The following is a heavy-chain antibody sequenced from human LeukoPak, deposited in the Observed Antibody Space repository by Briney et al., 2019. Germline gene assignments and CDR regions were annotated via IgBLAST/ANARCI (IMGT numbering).Heavy chain of an antibody. CDR1: GGSISSYY. J-gene: IGHJ5*02. D-gene: IGHD3-3*01. Sequence: SETLSLTCTVSGGSISSYYWSWIRQPPGKGLEWIGHIYHSGSTDYNPSLKSRVTISVDTSKNQFSLKLSSVTAADTAVYYCARTSPYYYDPQPLQFDPWGQGTLVTVSS. V-gene: IGHV4-59*01. CDR3: ARTSPYYYDPQPLQFDP. CDR2: IYHSGST.